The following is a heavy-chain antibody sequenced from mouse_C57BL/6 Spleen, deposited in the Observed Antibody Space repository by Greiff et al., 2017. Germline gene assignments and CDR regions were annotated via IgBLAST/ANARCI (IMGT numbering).Heavy chain of an antibody. CDR2: IWGDGST. V-gene: IGHV2-3*01. CDR1: GFSLTSYG. D-gene: IGHD2-1*01. CDR3: AKGTSTDYAMDY. Sequence: QVQLKESGPGLVAPSQSLSITCTVSGFSLTSYGVCWVRQPPGKGLEWLGVIWGDGSTNYHSALVSGLSISKGNSKSQVFLKLNSLQTDDTTTYYCAKGTSTDYAMDYWGQGTSVTVSS. J-gene: IGHJ4*01.